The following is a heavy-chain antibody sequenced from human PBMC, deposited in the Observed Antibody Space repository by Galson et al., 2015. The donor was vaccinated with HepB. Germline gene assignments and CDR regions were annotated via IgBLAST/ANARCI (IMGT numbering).Heavy chain of an antibody. Sequence: SLRLSCAASGFTFSSYWMSWVRQAPGKGLEWVANINQDGTEKYYVDSVKGRFTISRDNAKNSLYLQMNSLRAEDTAVYYCAREAGHSTSLDYWGQGTLVTVSS. CDR2: INQDGTEK. CDR3: AREAGHSTSLDY. V-gene: IGHV3-7*01. J-gene: IGHJ4*02. CDR1: GFTFSSYW. D-gene: IGHD6-13*01.